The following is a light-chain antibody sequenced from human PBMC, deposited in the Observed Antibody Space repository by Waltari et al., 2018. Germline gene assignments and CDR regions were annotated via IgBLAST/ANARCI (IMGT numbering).Light chain of an antibody. CDR3: QQYSTYYD. V-gene: IGKV4-1*01. Sequence: DIVMTQSPDSLTVSLGERAAINCRSSQFILYESDNKNYLGWYQQKPGQSPKLLSSWASTREAGVPHRFSGSGSGTDFTLTISSLQPDDFATYYCQQYSTYYDFGQGTKLEMK. J-gene: IGKJ2*01. CDR1: QFILYESDNKNY. CDR2: WAS.